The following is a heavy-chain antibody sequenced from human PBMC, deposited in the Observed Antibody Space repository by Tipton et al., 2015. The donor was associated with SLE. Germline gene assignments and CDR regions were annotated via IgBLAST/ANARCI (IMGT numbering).Heavy chain of an antibody. Sequence: TLSLTCTVSGGSISSSSYYWGWIRQPPGKGLEWIGSIYYSGSTYYNPSLKSRVTISVDTSKNQFSLQLNSVTPEDTAVYYCARDGIAAAGAFDIWGQGTMVTVSS. J-gene: IGHJ3*02. CDR2: IYYSGST. CDR3: ARDGIAAAGAFDI. CDR1: GGSISSSSYY. D-gene: IGHD6-13*01. V-gene: IGHV4-39*07.